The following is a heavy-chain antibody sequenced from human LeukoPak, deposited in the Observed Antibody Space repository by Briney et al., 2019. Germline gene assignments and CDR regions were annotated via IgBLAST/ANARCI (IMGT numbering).Heavy chain of an antibody. Sequence: GGSLRLSCAASGFTFSSYSMNWVRQAPGKGLEWVSSISSSSSYIYYADSVKGRFTISRDNAKNSLYLQMNSLRAEDTAVYYCARSRYYYDSSGYPAYGYWGQGTLVTVSS. D-gene: IGHD3-22*01. J-gene: IGHJ4*02. V-gene: IGHV3-21*01. CDR1: GFTFSSYS. CDR3: ARSRYYYDSSGYPAYGY. CDR2: ISSSSSYI.